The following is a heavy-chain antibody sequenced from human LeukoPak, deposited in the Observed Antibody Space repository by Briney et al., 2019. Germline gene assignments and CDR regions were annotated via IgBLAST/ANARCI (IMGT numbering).Heavy chain of an antibody. Sequence: SQTLSLTCTASGGSITSGGYYWSWIRQHPGKGLGWIGYIYYSGGTYYNPSLKSRAAISVDTSKNQFSLKLSSVTAADTAVYYCARDVGRGYDILTGYDGRAFDIWGQGTMVTFSS. CDR2: IYYSGGT. CDR1: GGSITSGGYY. CDR3: ARDVGRGYDILTGYDGRAFDI. V-gene: IGHV4-31*03. J-gene: IGHJ3*02. D-gene: IGHD3-9*01.